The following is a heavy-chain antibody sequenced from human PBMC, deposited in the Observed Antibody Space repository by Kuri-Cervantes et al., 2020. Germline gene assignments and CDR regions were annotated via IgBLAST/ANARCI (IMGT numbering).Heavy chain of an antibody. J-gene: IGHJ4*02. V-gene: IGHV1-46*01. D-gene: IGHD2-15*01. CDR2: INPSGGST. CDR1: GYTFTSYY. Sequence: ASVKVSCKASGYTFTSYYMHWVRQAPGQGLEWTGIINPSGGSTSYAQKFQGRVTMTRDTSISTAYMELSRLRSDDTAVYYCARSYCSGGSCYFRELGSGFDYWGQGTLVTVSS. CDR3: ARSYCSGGSCYFRELGSGFDY.